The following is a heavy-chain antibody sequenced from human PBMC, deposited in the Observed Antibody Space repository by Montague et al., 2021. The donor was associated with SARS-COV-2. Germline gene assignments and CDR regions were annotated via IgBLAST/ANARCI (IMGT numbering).Heavy chain of an antibody. V-gene: IGHV3-66*02. D-gene: IGHD3-10*01. CDR2: IYSGGST. CDR3: ARDQRRYGSGSYYGPHYYYYGMDV. CDR1: GFTVSSNY. J-gene: IGHJ6*02. Sequence: SRRVSCAASGFTVSSNYMSWVRQAPGKGLEWVSVIYSGGSTYYAYSVKGRFTISRDNSKNTLYLQMNSLRAEDTAVYYCARDQRRYGSGSYYGPHYYYYGMDVGGQGTTVTVSS.